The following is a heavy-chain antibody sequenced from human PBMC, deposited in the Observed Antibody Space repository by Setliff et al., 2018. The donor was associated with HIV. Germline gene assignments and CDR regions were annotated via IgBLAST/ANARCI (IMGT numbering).Heavy chain of an antibody. CDR3: ARSDGESGYSTGWYYFDY. CDR1: GGSIRSGRFY. D-gene: IGHD6-19*01. CDR2: IYYSGNT. V-gene: IGHV4-39*01. Sequence: SETLSLTCTLSGGSIRSGRFYWGWIRQPPGKGLEWIGSIYYSGNTYYTPSLKSRVTISVDTSKNQFSLKLSSVTAADTAVYYCARSDGESGYSTGWYYFDYGGKGTLVTVAS. J-gene: IGHJ4*02.